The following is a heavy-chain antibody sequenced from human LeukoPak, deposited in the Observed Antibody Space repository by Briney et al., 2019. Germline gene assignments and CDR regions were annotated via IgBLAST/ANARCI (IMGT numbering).Heavy chain of an antibody. CDR1: GGTFSSYA. J-gene: IGHJ4*02. D-gene: IGHD3-10*01. V-gene: IGHV1-69*04. CDR3: ATTPAGQLSDY. CDR2: IIPILGIA. Sequence: SVKVSCKASGGTFSSYAISWVRQAPGQGLEWMGRIIPILGIANYAQKFQGRVTITADKSTSTAYMELSSLRSEDTAVYYCATTPAGQLSDYWGQGTLVTVSS.